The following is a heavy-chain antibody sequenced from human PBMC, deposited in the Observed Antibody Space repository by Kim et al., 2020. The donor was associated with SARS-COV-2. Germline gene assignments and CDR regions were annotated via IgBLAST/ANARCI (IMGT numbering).Heavy chain of an antibody. CDR3: VRDMDV. CDR2: NQDGSQK. Sequence: NQDGSQKFYVESVKGRFTISRDNDKNSLYLQMNSLRAEDTAVYYCVRDMDVWGQGTTVTVSS. J-gene: IGHJ6*02. V-gene: IGHV3-7*04.